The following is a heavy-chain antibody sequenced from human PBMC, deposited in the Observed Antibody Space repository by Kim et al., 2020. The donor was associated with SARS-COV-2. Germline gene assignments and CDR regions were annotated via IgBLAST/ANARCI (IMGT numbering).Heavy chain of an antibody. D-gene: IGHD3-22*01. CDR2: IKQDGSEK. CDR3: ARDSQWTGGKYYYDSRSIHYYYYYGMDV. CDR1: GFTFSSYW. V-gene: IGHV3-7*01. J-gene: IGHJ6*02. Sequence: GGSLRLSCAASGFTFSSYWMSWVRQAPGKGLEWVANIKQDGSEKYYVDSVKGRFTISRDNAKNSLYLQMNSLRAEDTAVYYCARDSQWTGGKYYYDSRSIHYYYYYGMDVWGQGTTVTVSS.